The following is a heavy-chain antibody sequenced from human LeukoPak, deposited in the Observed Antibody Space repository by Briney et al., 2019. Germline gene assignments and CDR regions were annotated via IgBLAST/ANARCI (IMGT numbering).Heavy chain of an antibody. V-gene: IGHV3-11*04. CDR3: ARADYSNYYKDDY. Sequence: PGGSLRLSCAASGFTFSDYYMSWIRQAPGKGLEWVSYISSSGSTIYYADSVKGRFTISRDNAKNSLYLQMNSLRAEDTAVYYCARADYSNYYKDDYWGQGTLVTVSS. CDR1: GFTFSDYY. D-gene: IGHD4-11*01. J-gene: IGHJ4*02. CDR2: ISSSGSTI.